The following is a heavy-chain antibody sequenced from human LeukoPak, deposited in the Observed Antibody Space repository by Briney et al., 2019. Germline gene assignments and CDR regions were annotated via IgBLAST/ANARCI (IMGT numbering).Heavy chain of an antibody. Sequence: SETLSLTCTVSGAPISSYYWSWIRQPPGKGLEWIVYIYYSGSTNYNPSPKSRVTMSVDTSKNQFSLKLSSVTAADTAVYYCARGQDEITIFGVVIPYYYYGMDVWGQGTTVTVSS. J-gene: IGHJ6*02. CDR3: ARGQDEITIFGVVIPYYYYGMDV. CDR1: GAPISSYY. D-gene: IGHD3-3*01. CDR2: IYYSGST. V-gene: IGHV4-59*08.